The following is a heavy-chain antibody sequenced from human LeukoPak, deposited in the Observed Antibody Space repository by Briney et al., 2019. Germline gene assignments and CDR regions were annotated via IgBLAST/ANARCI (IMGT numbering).Heavy chain of an antibody. CDR1: GGSISSGGYY. CDR3: ARVAAAREYYFDY. V-gene: IGHV4-39*01. D-gene: IGHD6-13*01. Sequence: SETLSLTCTVSGGSISSGGYYWSWIRQRPGKGLEWIGYIYKTGSTYYNPSLKSRVTISVDTSRNQFSLKLSSVTAADTAVYYCARVAAAREYYFDYWGQGTLVTVSS. CDR2: IYKTGST. J-gene: IGHJ4*02.